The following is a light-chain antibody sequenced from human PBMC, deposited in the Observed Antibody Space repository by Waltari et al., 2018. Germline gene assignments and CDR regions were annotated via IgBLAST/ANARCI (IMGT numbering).Light chain of an antibody. CDR3: QQYNFDPWT. Sequence: DIQMTLSPSTLSAPPGDSVTITCRASQTVETWLAWYQQKPGRPPKFLIHKASTLETGVPSRFRGSGSGTEFTLTINGLQVDDFATYYCQQYNFDPWTFGQGTRVEIK. CDR1: QTVETW. J-gene: IGKJ1*01. V-gene: IGKV1-5*03. CDR2: KAS.